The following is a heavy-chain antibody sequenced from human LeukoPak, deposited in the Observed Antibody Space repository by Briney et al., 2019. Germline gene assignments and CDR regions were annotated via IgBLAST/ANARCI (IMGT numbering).Heavy chain of an antibody. CDR1: GFTLSGYW. CDR2: LSGSGITT. CDR3: AKGIYSSGWSYFDY. D-gene: IGHD6-19*01. Sequence: GSLRLSCAASGFTLSGYWMSWVRQAPGKGLEWVSTLSGSGITTYYADSVKGRFTISRDNSKNTLYLQMNSLRAEDTAVYYCAKGIYSSGWSYFDYWGHGTLVTVSS. V-gene: IGHV3-23*01. J-gene: IGHJ4*01.